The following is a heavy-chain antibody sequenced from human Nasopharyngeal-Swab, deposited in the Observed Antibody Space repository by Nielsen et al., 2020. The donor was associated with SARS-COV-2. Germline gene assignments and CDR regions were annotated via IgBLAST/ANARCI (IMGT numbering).Heavy chain of an antibody. CDR2: IYYSGNT. V-gene: IGHV4-39*07. CDR3: AKEGATGWFDP. Sequence: SETLSLTCTVSDGSISIRSYYWGWIRQAPGMGLEWTGSIYYSGNTHYNPSLKSRVTISVDTSKNQFSLRLRSVTAADTAVYYCAKEGATGWFDPWGQGTLVTVSS. CDR1: DGSISIRSYY. J-gene: IGHJ5*02.